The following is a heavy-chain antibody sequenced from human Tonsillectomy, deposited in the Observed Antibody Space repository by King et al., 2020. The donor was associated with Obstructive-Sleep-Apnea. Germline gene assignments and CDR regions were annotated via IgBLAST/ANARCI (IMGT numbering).Heavy chain of an antibody. CDR1: GFSFSIHG. J-gene: IGHJ4*02. CDR3: ARYRHSFDY. Sequence: QVQLVESGGGVVQPGRSLRVSYAASGFSFSIHGMHWVRQAPGNGLEWVAFIRYDGTDKYYADSVKGRFTISRDNSKNTLYLQMNSLRAEDTAVYYCARYRHSFDYWGKGTLVTVSS. D-gene: IGHD1-14*01. CDR2: IRYDGTDK. V-gene: IGHV3-30*02.